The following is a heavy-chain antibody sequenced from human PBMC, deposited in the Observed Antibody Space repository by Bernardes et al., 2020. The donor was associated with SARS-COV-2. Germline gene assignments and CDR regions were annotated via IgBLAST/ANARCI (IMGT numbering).Heavy chain of an antibody. CDR1: GFPFSSYT. D-gene: IGHD1-26*01. J-gene: IGHJ4*02. Sequence: GGSLRRSCAASGFPFSSYTISWVRQAPGKGLEWVSGVSGSGGGTYYADSVKGRFTISRDNSENTVSLQMNSLRAEDTAVYYCAKVAGGGWGQGTLVTVSS. CDR2: VSGSGGGT. V-gene: IGHV3-23*01. CDR3: AKVAGGG.